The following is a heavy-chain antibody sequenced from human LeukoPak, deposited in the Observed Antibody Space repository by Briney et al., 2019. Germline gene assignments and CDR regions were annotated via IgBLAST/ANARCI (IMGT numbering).Heavy chain of an antibody. D-gene: IGHD3-3*01. Sequence: GGSLRLSCAASGFSLSNYAMSWVRQAPGKGLEWVSTISGSGGSTYYADSVKGQFTISRDNSKNTLYLQMNSLRAEDTAVYYCAKEEWLLAVYFDYWGQGTLVTVSS. V-gene: IGHV3-23*01. CDR3: AKEEWLLAVYFDY. CDR1: GFSLSNYA. CDR2: ISGSGGST. J-gene: IGHJ4*02.